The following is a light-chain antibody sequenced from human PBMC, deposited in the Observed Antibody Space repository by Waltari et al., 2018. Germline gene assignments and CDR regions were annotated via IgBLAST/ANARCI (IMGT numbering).Light chain of an antibody. V-gene: IGLV2-23*01. CDR1: SSDVGSYNL. CDR2: EDT. Sequence: HSALTQPASVSGSPGQSITISCTGTSSDVGSYNLVSLYQQHPDKAPKLNIYEDTNPPSGVSNRFAGSKSGNTASLTISGLQADDEADYYCCSYAGSSTLVFGGGTKLTVL. J-gene: IGLJ3*02. CDR3: CSYAGSSTLV.